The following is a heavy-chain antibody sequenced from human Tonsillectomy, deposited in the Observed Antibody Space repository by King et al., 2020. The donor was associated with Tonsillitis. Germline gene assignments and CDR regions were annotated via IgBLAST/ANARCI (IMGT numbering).Heavy chain of an antibody. J-gene: IGHJ2*01. Sequence: VQLVESGGGVVQPGGSLRLSCAASGFTFSSYGMHWVRQAPGKGLEWVAFIRYDGSNKYYADSVKGRFTISRDNSKNTLYLQMNSLRAEDTAVYYCAIVGTEPGLRFGCRIWYFDLWGRGTLVTVSS. CDR2: IRYDGSNK. D-gene: IGHD3-16*01. CDR1: GFTFSSYG. CDR3: AIVGTEPGLRFGCRIWYFDL. V-gene: IGHV3-30*02.